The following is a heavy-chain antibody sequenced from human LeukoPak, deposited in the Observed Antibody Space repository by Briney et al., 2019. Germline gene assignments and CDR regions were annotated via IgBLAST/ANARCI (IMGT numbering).Heavy chain of an antibody. CDR2: INPNSGGT. CDR1: GYTFTGYY. CDR3: ARRPGIAAALHHSYYYYGMDV. V-gene: IGHV1-2*02. J-gene: IGHJ6*02. D-gene: IGHD6-13*01. Sequence: ASVKVSCKASGYTFTGYYMHWVRQAPGQGLEWMGWINPNSGGTNYAQKFQGRVTMTRDTSISTAYMELSRLRSDDTAVYYRARRPGIAAALHHSYYYYGMDVWVQGTKVTVSS.